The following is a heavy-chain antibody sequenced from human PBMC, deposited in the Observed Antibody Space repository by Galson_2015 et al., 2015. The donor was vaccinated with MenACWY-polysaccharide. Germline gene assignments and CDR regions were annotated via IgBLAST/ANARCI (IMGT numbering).Heavy chain of an antibody. CDR2: IHPNSGGT. CDR1: GYIFTDHY. Sequence: SVKVSCKASGYIFTDHYMHWVRQAPGQGLEWMGWIHPNSGGTTYTQRFHGRVTMTRDTSISTAYMELSRLRSDDTAVYYCARVRSTTIHFDWGQGTLVTVSS. D-gene: IGHD1-1*01. J-gene: IGHJ4*02. V-gene: IGHV1-2*02. CDR3: ARVRSTTIHFD.